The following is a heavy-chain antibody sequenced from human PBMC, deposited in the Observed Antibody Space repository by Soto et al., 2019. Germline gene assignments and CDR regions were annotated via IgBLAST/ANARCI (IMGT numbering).Heavy chain of an antibody. D-gene: IGHD1-26*01. V-gene: IGHV1-58*02. CDR1: GFTFTSSA. CDR2: IVVGSGNT. CDR3: AARQVLSGDMDV. J-gene: IGHJ6*03. Sequence: SVKVSCKASGFTFTSSAMQWVRQARGQRLEWIGWIVVGSGNTNYAQKFQERVTITRDMSTSAAYMELSSLRSEDTAVYYCAARQVLSGDMDVWGKGTTVTVSS.